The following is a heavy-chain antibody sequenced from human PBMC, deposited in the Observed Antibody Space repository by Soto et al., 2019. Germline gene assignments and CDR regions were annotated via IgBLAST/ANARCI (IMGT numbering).Heavy chain of an antibody. CDR2: TYYRSKWYN. J-gene: IGHJ4*02. D-gene: IGHD1-26*01. V-gene: IGHV6-1*01. CDR3: ARTGGATDS. CDR1: GDSVSSNSAA. Sequence: PSQTLSLTCAISGDSVSSNSAAWSWIRESPSRGFEWLGRTYYRSKWYNEYAVSVKSRITINPDTSKNHFSLQLSSVTPEDTAVYYCARTGGATDSWGQGTLVTVSS.